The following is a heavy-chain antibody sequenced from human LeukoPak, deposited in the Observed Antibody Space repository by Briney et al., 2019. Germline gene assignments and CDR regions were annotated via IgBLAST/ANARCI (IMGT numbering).Heavy chain of an antibody. CDR1: GFTFSSYW. Sequence: GGSLRLSCEASGFTFSSYWMSWVRQAPGKGLEWVAHIKEDESDECYVDSVRGRFTASRDNAKNSVNLQMNSLRVEDTAVYYCARWRGRQSEFDYWGQGTLVTVSS. CDR2: IKEDESDE. J-gene: IGHJ4*02. D-gene: IGHD1-1*01. V-gene: IGHV3-7*01. CDR3: ARWRGRQSEFDY.